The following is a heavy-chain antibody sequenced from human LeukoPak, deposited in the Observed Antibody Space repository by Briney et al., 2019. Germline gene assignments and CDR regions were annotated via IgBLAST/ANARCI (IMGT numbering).Heavy chain of an antibody. CDR2: INHSGST. Sequence: NTSETLSLTCAVYGGSFSGYYWSWIRQPPGKGLEWIGEINHSGSTNYNPSLKSRVTISVDTSKNQFSLKRSSVTAADTAVYYCARRGSGWFGELCLDYWGQGTLVSVSS. CDR1: GGSFSGYY. V-gene: IGHV4-34*01. D-gene: IGHD3-10*01. CDR3: ARRGSGWFGELCLDY. J-gene: IGHJ4*02.